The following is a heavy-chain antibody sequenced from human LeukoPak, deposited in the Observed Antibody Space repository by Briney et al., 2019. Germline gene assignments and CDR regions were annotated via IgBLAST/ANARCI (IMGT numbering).Heavy chain of an antibody. V-gene: IGHV3-7*01. J-gene: IGHJ4*02. CDR2: IKQDGSEK. CDR1: GFTFNNHW. D-gene: IGHD3-9*01. CDR3: ARDLRWLDY. Sequence: GGSPRLSCAASGFTFNNHWMSWVRQAPGKGLEWVADIKQDGSEKYYVDSVKGRFTISRDNAKNSLFLQMNSLRAEDTAVYYCARDLRWLDYWGQGTLVTVSS.